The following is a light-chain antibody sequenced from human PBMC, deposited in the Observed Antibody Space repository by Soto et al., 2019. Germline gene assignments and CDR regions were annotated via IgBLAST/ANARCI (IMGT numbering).Light chain of an antibody. V-gene: IGKV3-20*01. J-gene: IGKJ4*01. Sequence: EIVLTQSPGTLSLSPGERATLSCRASQSVSSHLAWYQQRPGQAPRLLIYGASSRASGIPDRFSGSGSGTDFTLTISRLEPEDFALYYCQQYGSSPPLTVGGGTKVEIK. CDR2: GAS. CDR1: QSVSSH. CDR3: QQYGSSPPLT.